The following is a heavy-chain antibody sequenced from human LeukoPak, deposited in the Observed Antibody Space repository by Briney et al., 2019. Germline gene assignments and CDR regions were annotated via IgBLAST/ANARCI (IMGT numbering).Heavy chain of an antibody. D-gene: IGHD2-21*02. CDR1: GGSISSGGYY. J-gene: IGHJ2*01. CDR2: VYYSGST. V-gene: IGHV4-31*03. CDR3: ARAPPPVVTTIVEGIWYFDL. Sequence: SETLSLTCTVSGGSISSGGYYWSWIRQHPGKGPEWIGYVYYSGSTFYNPSLKSRVIISVDTSKNQFSLKLSSVTAADTAVYYCARAPPPVVTTIVEGIWYFDLWGRGTLVTVSS.